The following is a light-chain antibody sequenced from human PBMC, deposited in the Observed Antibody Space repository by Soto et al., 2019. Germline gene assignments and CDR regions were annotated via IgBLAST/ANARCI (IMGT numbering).Light chain of an antibody. CDR1: QNISSW. J-gene: IGKJ1*01. V-gene: IGKV1-5*01. CDR3: QQYNTFWT. CDR2: DVS. Sequence: DIQMTQSPSTLSGSVGDRVTITCRASQNISSWLAWHQQKPGKAPKLLIYDVSTLGSGVPSRFSGSGSGTDFTLGSSSLQADDYATYFCQQYNTFWTVGQGTKVDI.